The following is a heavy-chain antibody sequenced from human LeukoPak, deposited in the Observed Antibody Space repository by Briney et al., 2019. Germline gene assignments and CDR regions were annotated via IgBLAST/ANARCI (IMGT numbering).Heavy chain of an antibody. D-gene: IGHD4-17*01. CDR2: IYHSGST. J-gene: IGHJ5*02. V-gene: IGHV4-38-2*01. CDR3: ARLTYGDYVWFDP. CDR1: GYSISSGYH. Sequence: SETLSLTCAVSGYSISSGYHWGWIRQPPGKGLEWIGSIYHSGSTYYNPSLKSRVTIPVDTSKNQFSLKLSSVTAADTAVYYCARLTYGDYVWFDPWGQGTLVTVSS.